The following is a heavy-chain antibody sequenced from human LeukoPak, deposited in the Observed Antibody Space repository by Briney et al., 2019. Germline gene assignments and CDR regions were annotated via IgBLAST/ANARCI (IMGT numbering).Heavy chain of an antibody. CDR1: GFTVSSNY. J-gene: IGHJ4*02. V-gene: IGHV3-66*01. CDR2: IYSGGST. D-gene: IGHD3-10*01. Sequence: GGSLRLSGAASGFTVSSNYMSWVRQAPGKGLEWVSVIYSGGSTYYADFVKGRFTISRDNSKNTLYLQMNSLRAEDTAVYYCARDLTLPLSGSGSYRDYWGQGTLVTVSS. CDR3: ARDLTLPLSGSGSYRDY.